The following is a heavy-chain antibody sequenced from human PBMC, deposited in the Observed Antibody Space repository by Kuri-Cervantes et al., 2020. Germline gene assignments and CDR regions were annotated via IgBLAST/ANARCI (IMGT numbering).Heavy chain of an antibody. Sequence: GGSLRLSCAASGFTFSSYGMHWVRQAPGKGLEWVAVIWYDGSNKYYADSVKGRFTISRDNSKNTLYLQMNSLRAEDTAVYYCARDQSSTGRGGMDVWGQGTTVTVSS. CDR1: GFTFSSYG. D-gene: IGHD2-2*01. V-gene: IGHV3-33*01. CDR2: IWYDGSNK. J-gene: IGHJ6*02. CDR3: ARDQSSTGRGGMDV.